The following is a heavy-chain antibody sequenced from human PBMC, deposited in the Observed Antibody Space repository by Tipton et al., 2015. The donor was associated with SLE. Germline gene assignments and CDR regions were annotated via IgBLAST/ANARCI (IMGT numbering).Heavy chain of an antibody. CDR1: GGSLNSYY. D-gene: IGHD6-19*01. Sequence: TLSLTCTVSGGSLNSYYWNWIRLPPRKGLEWIGYIFYAGSTNYNPSLRSRVTISVDTSKNQFSLKLSSVTAADTAVYYCTRDRGGTGWPEYYFDYWGQGALVTVSS. CDR2: IFYAGST. V-gene: IGHV4-59*01. J-gene: IGHJ4*02. CDR3: TRDRGGTGWPEYYFDY.